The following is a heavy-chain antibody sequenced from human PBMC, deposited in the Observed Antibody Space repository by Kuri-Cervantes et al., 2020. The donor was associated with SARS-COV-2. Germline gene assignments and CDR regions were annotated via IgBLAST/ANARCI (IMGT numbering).Heavy chain of an antibody. CDR1: GFTFSSYS. CDR3: ARDNYYGSGSFSPYYGLDV. V-gene: IGHV4-34*09. J-gene: IGHJ6*02. D-gene: IGHD3-10*01. CDR2: VNHSGGA. Sequence: LRLSCAASGFTFSSYSMNWVRQAPGKGLEWIGEVNHSGGANYSPSLKSRVTISVDTSKNQFSLNLKSVTAADTAVYFCARDNYYGSGSFSPYYGLDVWGQGTTVTVSS.